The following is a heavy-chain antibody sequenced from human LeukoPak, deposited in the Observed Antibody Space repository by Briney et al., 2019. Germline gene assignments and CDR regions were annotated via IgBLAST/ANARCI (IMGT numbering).Heavy chain of an antibody. CDR3: AKDRRSWYSSGWLLDY. D-gene: IGHD6-19*01. V-gene: IGHV3-23*01. CDR2: ISGSGGST. J-gene: IGHJ4*02. Sequence: PGGSLRLSCAASGFTFSSYAMSWVRQAPGKGLEWVSAISGSGGSTYYADSVKGRFTISRDNSKNTLYLQTNSLRAEDTAVYYCAKDRRSWYSSGWLLDYWGQGTLVTVSS. CDR1: GFTFSSYA.